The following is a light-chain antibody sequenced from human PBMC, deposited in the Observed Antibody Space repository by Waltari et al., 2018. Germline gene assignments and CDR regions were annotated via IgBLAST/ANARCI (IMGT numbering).Light chain of an antibody. J-gene: IGLJ2*01. CDR3: QSADSSGSYRV. CDR1: ALPKQY. Sequence: SYELTQSPSLSVSPGQTATITCSGDALPKQYAYWYQQKPGQAPVMVIYKDNKRPSGIPVRFSGSNSGTTVTLTITEVQTEDEADYYCQSADSSGSYRVFGGGTKLTVL. V-gene: IGLV3-25*03. CDR2: KDN.